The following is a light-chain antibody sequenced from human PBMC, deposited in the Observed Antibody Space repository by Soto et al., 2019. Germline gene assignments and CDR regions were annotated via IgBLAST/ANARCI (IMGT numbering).Light chain of an antibody. CDR2: TSS. CDR1: QSISSY. CDR3: QQIYITPYT. V-gene: IGKV1-39*01. J-gene: IGKJ2*01. Sequence: DIQMTQSPSSLSVSVGDRVTITCRASQSISSYLNWYQQKPGKAPKLLIYTSSNLQSGVPSRFSGSGSGTDFTLTISSLQPEDFATYYCQQIYITPYTLGRGTKLEIK.